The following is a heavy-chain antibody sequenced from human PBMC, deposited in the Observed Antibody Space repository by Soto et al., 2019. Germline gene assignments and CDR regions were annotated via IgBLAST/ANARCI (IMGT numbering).Heavy chain of an antibody. D-gene: IGHD3-10*01. CDR3: ARDDPMVRGVIMEYYYGMDV. CDR1: GGTFSSYA. Sequence: SVKVSCKASGGTFSSYAISWVRQAPGQGLEWMGGIIPIFGTANYAQKFQGRVTITAYRSTSTAYMELSSLRSEDTAVYYCARDDPMVRGVIMEYYYGMDVWGQGTTVTVSS. V-gene: IGHV1-69*06. CDR2: IIPIFGTA. J-gene: IGHJ6*02.